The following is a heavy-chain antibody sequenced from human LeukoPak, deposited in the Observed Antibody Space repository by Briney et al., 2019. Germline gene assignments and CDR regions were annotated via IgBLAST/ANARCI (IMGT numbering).Heavy chain of an antibody. CDR1: GGSISSYY. V-gene: IGHV4-59*08. D-gene: IGHD6-19*01. CDR2: ISYTGAT. J-gene: IGHJ4*02. CDR3: ARYGGSGWVIDN. Sequence: PSETLSLTCTVSGGSISSYYWTWIRQPPGKGLEWIGYISYTGATSYNPSLKSRVTISIDTSKKQFSLKRASVTAADTAVYYWARYGGSGWVIDNWGQGTLVTVSS.